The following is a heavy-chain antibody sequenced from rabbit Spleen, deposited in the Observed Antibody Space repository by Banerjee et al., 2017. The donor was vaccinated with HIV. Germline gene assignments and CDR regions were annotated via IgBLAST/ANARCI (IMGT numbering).Heavy chain of an antibody. Sequence: QSLEESGGGLVKPGGTLTLTCIASGFSFSNKAVMCWVRQAPGKGLEWIACINTATGKDVYASWAKGRFTISKTSSTTVTLQMTSLTAADTATYFCARDSGSSFSSYGMDLWGPGTLVTVS. CDR1: GFSFSNKAV. J-gene: IGHJ6*01. CDR2: INTATGKD. CDR3: ARDSGSSFSSYGMDL. D-gene: IGHD8-1*01. V-gene: IGHV1S40*01.